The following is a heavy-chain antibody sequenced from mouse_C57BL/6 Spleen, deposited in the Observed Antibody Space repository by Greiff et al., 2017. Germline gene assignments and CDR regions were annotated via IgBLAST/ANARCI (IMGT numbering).Heavy chain of an antibody. V-gene: IGHV1-52*01. CDR1: GYTFTSYW. D-gene: IGHD1-1*01. CDR3: ARGITTVVATDYFDY. CDR2: IDPSDSET. Sequence: QVQLQQPGAELVRPGSSVKLSCKASGYTFTSYWMHWVKQRPIQGLEWIGNIDPSDSETHYNQKFKDKATLTVDKSSSTAYMQLSSLTSEDSAVHYCARGITTVVATDYFDYWGQGTTLKVSS. J-gene: IGHJ2*01.